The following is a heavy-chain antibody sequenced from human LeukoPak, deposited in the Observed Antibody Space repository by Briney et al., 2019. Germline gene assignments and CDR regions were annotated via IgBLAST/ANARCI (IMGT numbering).Heavy chain of an antibody. J-gene: IGHJ4*02. V-gene: IGHV3-23*01. Sequence: GGSLRLSCAASGFTFSNYWMYWVRQAPGKGLEWVSAISGSGGSTYYADSVKGRFTISRDNSKNTLYLQMNSLRAEDTAVYYCAKDRDVDTAMVFDYWGQGTLVTVSS. CDR2: ISGSGGST. D-gene: IGHD5-18*01. CDR3: AKDRDVDTAMVFDY. CDR1: GFTFSNYW.